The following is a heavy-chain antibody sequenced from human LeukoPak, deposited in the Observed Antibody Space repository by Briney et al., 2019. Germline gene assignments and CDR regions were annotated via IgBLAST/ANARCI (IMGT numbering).Heavy chain of an antibody. CDR1: GFTVSSNY. D-gene: IGHD5-18*01. V-gene: IGHV3-66*02. Sequence: GGSLRLSFAASGFTVSSNYMSWVRQAPGKGLEWVSVIYSGGSTYYADSVKGRFTISRDNSKNTLYLQMNSLRAEDTAVYYCARGHTATSTPEAVGYYFDYWGQGTLVTVSS. CDR3: ARGHTATSTPEAVGYYFDY. J-gene: IGHJ4*02. CDR2: IYSGGST.